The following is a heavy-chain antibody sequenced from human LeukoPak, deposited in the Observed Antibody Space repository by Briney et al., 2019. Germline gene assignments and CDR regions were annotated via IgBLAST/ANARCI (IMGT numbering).Heavy chain of an antibody. D-gene: IGHD4-17*01. J-gene: IGHJ6*02. CDR3: ARHGLHYEYDYHGMDV. Sequence: SETLSLTCTVFCGSISNYYWNLIRQPPGKGLEWIGYISYSGSTNYNPSLKSRVTISVDTSKNQFSLKLSSVTAADTAVYYCARHGLHYEYDYHGMDVWGQGTTVTVSS. CDR2: ISYSGST. CDR1: CGSISNYY. V-gene: IGHV4-59*08.